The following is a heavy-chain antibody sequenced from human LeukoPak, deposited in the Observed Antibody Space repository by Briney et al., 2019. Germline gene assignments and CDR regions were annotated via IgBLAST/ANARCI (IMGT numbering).Heavy chain of an antibody. J-gene: IGHJ4*02. D-gene: IGHD6-19*01. CDR1: GGSISSGSYY. CDR3: ARVKKSSGWYGEADRYYFDY. Sequence: SSETLSLTCTVSGGSISSGSYYRSWIRQPAGKGLEWIGRIHTSGSTKYNPSLKSRVTISLDTSNNQFSLKLSSVTAADTAVYYCARVKKSSGWYGEADRYYFDYWGQGTLVTVSS. V-gene: IGHV4-61*02. CDR2: IHTSGST.